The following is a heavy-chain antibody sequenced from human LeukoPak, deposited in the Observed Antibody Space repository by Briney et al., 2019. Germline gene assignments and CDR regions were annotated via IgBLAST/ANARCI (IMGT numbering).Heavy chain of an antibody. CDR1: GFTFDDYG. CDR2: INWNGGST. J-gene: IGHJ4*02. Sequence: GGSLRLSCAASGFTFDDYGMSWVRQAPGKGLEWVSGINWNGGSTGYADSVKGRLTISRDNAKNSLYLQMNSLRTEDTAVYYCARHFCSSTSCSNWGQGTLVTVSS. D-gene: IGHD2-2*01. CDR3: ARHFCSSTSCSN. V-gene: IGHV3-20*04.